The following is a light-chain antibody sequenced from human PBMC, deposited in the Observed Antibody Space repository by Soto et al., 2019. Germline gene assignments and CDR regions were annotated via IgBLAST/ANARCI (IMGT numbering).Light chain of an antibody. CDR2: EVS. CDR3: SSYADSNNSYV. CDR1: SSDVGGYNY. J-gene: IGLJ1*01. V-gene: IGLV2-8*01. Sequence: QSVLTQPPSASGSPGQSVTISCTGTSSDVGGYNYVSWYQQHPGKAPKLMIYEVSKRPSGVPDRFSGSKSGNTASLTVSGLQAEDEADYYCSSYADSNNSYVFGTGTKLTVL.